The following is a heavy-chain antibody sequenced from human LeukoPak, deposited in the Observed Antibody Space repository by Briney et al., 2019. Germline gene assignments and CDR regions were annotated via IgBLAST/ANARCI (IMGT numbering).Heavy chain of an antibody. V-gene: IGHV6-1*01. CDR1: GDSVSSNSVG. CDR2: TYYRSKWYN. D-gene: IGHD5-18*01. J-gene: IGHJ4*02. Sequence: QTLSLTCAISGDSVSSNSVGWHWIRQSPSRGLEWLGRTYYRSKWYNDYAVSVKSRVTINPDTSKNQFSLQLNSVTPEDTAVYYCTRSYNYAYDYWGQGSLVTVSS. CDR3: TRSYNYAYDY.